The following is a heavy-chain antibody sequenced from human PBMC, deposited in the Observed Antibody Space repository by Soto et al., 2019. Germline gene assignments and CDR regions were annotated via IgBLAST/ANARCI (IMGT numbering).Heavy chain of an antibody. V-gene: IGHV3-11*05. J-gene: IGHJ6*02. CDR2: LSSTSMYI. CDR1: GFDLRDYY. CDR3: VRDRENYYAMDV. Sequence: QVQLVESGGGLVKPGGSLRLSCAASGFDLRDYYMSWIRQAPGKGLEWVSYLSSTSMYIDYADSVKGRSTISRDNAKHSLFLQMNSLRAEDTAVYYCVRDRENYYAMDVWGQGTTVTVSS.